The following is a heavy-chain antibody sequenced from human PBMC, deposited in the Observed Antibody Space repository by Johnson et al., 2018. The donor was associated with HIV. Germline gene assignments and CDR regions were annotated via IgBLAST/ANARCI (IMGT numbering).Heavy chain of an antibody. V-gene: IGHV3-30*18. CDR2: ISYDGSNK. Sequence: QVQLVESGGGLVQRGGSLRFSCAASGFTFSSYDMHWVRQAPGKGLEWVAVISYDGSNKYYADSVKGRFTTSRDNSKNTLYLQMNSLRAEDTAVYYCAKHSSGYRDAFDIWGQGTMVTVSS. J-gene: IGHJ3*02. D-gene: IGHD3-22*01. CDR3: AKHSSGYRDAFDI. CDR1: GFTFSSYD.